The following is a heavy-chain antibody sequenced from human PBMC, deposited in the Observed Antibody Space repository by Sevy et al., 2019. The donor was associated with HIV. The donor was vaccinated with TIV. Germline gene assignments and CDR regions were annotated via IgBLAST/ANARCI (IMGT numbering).Heavy chain of an antibody. CDR3: ARMGDWGAFRY. CDR2: INSDGSST. D-gene: IGHD3-16*01. J-gene: IGHJ4*02. Sequence: GGSLRLSCAASGFTFSSYWMHWVRQAPGKGLVWVSRINSDGSSTSYADSVKGRFTISRDNAKNTLYLQMNSLGAEDTAVYYCARMGDWGAFRYWGQGTLVTVSS. CDR1: GFTFSSYW. V-gene: IGHV3-74*01.